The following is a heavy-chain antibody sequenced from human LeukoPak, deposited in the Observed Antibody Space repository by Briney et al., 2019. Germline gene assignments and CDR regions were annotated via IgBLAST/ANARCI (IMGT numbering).Heavy chain of an antibody. V-gene: IGHV3-9*01. CDR1: GFTFDDYA. J-gene: IGHJ3*02. CDR3: AKDKDPETLYGASFDAFDI. CDR2: ISWNSGSI. D-gene: IGHD4-17*01. Sequence: GGSLRLSCAASGFTFDDYAMHWVRQAPGKGLEWVSGISWNSGSIGYADSVKGRFTISRDNAKNSLYLQMNSLRAEDTALYYCAKDKDPETLYGASFDAFDIWGQGTMVTVSS.